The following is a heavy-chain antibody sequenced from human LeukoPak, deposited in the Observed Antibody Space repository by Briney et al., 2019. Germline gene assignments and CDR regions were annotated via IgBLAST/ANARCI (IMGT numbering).Heavy chain of an antibody. D-gene: IGHD2-15*01. CDR3: AKEAQDPYFDY. CDR2: ISWNSGSI. Sequence: GRSLRLSCAASGFTFDDYAMHWVRHAPGKGLEWVSGISWNSGSIGYADSVKGRFTISRDNAKNSLYLQMNSLRAEDTALYYCAKEAQDPYFDYWGQGTLVTVSS. J-gene: IGHJ4*02. CDR1: GFTFDDYA. V-gene: IGHV3-9*01.